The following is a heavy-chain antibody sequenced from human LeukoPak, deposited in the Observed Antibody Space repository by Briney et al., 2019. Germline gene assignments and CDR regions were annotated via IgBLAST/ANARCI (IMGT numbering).Heavy chain of an antibody. CDR3: ASSSGFYNWFDP. Sequence: ASVKVSCKAFGYTFTSYDINWVRQATGQGLEWMGWMNPNSGNTGYAQKFQGRVTMTRNTSISTAYMELSSLRSEDTAVYYCASSSGFYNWFDPWGQGTLVTVSS. D-gene: IGHD6-19*01. V-gene: IGHV1-8*01. J-gene: IGHJ5*02. CDR1: GYTFTSYD. CDR2: MNPNSGNT.